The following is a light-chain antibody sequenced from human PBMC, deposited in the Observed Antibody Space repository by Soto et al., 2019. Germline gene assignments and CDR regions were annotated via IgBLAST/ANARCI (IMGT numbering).Light chain of an antibody. CDR1: QSISSY. V-gene: IGKV1-39*01. CDR2: AAS. J-gene: IGKJ1*01. CDR3: QQYHSWPPRT. Sequence: DIQMTQSPSSLSASVGDRVTITCRASQSISSYLNWYQQKPGKAPKLLIYAASSLQSGVPSRFSGSGSGTDFTLTISSLQSEDFAVYYCQQYHSWPPRTFGQGTKVDIK.